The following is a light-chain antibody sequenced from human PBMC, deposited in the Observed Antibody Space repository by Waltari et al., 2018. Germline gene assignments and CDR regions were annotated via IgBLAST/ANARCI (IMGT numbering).Light chain of an antibody. CDR2: EVN. J-gene: IGLJ2*01. CDR1: SSDVGSFNL. V-gene: IGLV2-23*02. Sequence: QSALTQPASVSGSPGQSITISCTGTSSDVGSFNLVSWYQLLPGKAPKLLISEVNKRPSGVSNRFFGSKSGITASLTISGLPTGDEADYYCCSYAGSTSYVVFGGGTKLTVL. CDR3: CSYAGSTSYVV.